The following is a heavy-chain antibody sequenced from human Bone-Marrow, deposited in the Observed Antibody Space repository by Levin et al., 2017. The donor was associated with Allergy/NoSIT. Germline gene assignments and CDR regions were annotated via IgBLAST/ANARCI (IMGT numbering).Heavy chain of an antibody. CDR2: IIPFLGKT. Sequence: NPGGSLRLSCKASGGTLSNHAITWVRKAPGQGLEWMGRIIPFLGKTNYAQKFQGRLTITADESTSTAHMDLSRLRSDDTAVYYCAGGGFGGPDGYNIWGQGTMVSVSS. CDR3: AGGGFGGPDGYNI. D-gene: IGHD3-10*01. J-gene: IGHJ3*02. CDR1: GGTLSNHA. V-gene: IGHV1-69*11.